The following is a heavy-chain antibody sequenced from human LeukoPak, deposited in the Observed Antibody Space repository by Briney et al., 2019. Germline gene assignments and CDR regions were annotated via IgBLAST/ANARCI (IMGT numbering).Heavy chain of an antibody. Sequence: SVKVSCKASGFTFTSSAMQWVRQARGQRLEWIGWIVVGSGNTNYAQKFQERDTITRDMSTSTAYMELSSLRSEDTAVYYCAADPTYYYDSSGYQYALWGRGTLVTVSS. CDR2: IVVGSGNT. V-gene: IGHV1-58*02. J-gene: IGHJ2*01. CDR3: AADPTYYYDSSGYQYAL. CDR1: GFTFTSSA. D-gene: IGHD3-22*01.